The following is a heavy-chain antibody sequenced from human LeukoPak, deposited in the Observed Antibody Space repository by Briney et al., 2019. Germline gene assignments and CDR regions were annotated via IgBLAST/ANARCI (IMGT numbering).Heavy chain of an antibody. Sequence: GASVKVSCTASGGTFSSYAISWVRQAPGQGLEWMGGIIPIFGTANYAQKFQGRVTITADESTSTAYMELSSLRSEDTAVYYCARDARLYSGSSDAFDIWGQGTMVTVSS. CDR2: IIPIFGTA. D-gene: IGHD1-26*01. J-gene: IGHJ3*02. CDR3: ARDARLYSGSSDAFDI. V-gene: IGHV1-69*13. CDR1: GGTFSSYA.